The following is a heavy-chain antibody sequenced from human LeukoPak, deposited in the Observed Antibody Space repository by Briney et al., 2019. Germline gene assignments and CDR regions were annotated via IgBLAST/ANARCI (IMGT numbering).Heavy chain of an antibody. D-gene: IGHD5-12*01. CDR3: ARGGPHYYYYGMDV. CDR2: IYYSGST. J-gene: IGHJ6*02. CDR1: GGSISSYY. V-gene: IGHV4-59*01. Sequence: PSETLSLTCTVSGGSISSYYWSWIRQPPGKGLEWIGYIYYSGSTNYNPSLKSRVTIPVDTSKNQFSLKLSSVTAADTAVYYCARGGPHYYYYGMDVWGQGTTVTVSS.